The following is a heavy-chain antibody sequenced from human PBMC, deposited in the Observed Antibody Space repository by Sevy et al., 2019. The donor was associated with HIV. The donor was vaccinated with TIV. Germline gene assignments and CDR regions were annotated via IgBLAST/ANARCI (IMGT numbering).Heavy chain of an antibody. Sequence: GGSLRLSCAASGFTFSNYWMHWVRQAPGKGLVWVSHINTDGESIRYAESVKGRFTIPRDNAKNTLYLQVNSRRAEDTAVYYCARGTRGTFGNWGQGTLVTVSS. CDR1: GFTFSNYW. D-gene: IGHD1-26*01. J-gene: IGHJ4*02. V-gene: IGHV3-74*01. CDR3: ARGTRGTFGN. CDR2: INTDGESI.